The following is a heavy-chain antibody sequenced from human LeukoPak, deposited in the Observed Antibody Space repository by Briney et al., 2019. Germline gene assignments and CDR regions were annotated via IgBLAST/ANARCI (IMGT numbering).Heavy chain of an antibody. D-gene: IGHD2/OR15-2a*01. CDR2: IKPDGSEK. J-gene: IGHJ4*01. V-gene: IGHV3-7*01. CDR3: LSGAGY. Sequence: PGGSLRLSCEAFRLPFSSYWMNWVRQAPGKGLEWVASIKPDGSEKYYVEPVRGRFTISRDNTRNTFYLQMNSLRVDDRGIYYCLSGAGYWGQGAQVSVSS. CDR1: RLPFSSYW.